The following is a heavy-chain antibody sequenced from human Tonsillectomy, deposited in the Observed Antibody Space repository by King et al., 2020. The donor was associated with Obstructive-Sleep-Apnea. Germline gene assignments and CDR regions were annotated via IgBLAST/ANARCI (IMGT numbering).Heavy chain of an antibody. CDR3: ARNGPSSVGWDAFDI. D-gene: IGHD2-2*01. CDR1: GGSISSYY. Sequence: QLQESGPGLVKPSETLSLTCTVSGGSISSYYWSWIRQPPGKGLEWIGYIYYSGSTNYNPSLKSRVTISVDTTKNQSSLKLSSVTAADTAVYYCARNGPSSVGWDAFDIWGQGTMVTVSS. CDR2: IYYSGST. V-gene: IGHV4-59*08. J-gene: IGHJ3*02.